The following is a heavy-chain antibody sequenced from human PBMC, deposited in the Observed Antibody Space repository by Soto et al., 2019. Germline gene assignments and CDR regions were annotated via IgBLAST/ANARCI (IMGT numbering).Heavy chain of an antibody. D-gene: IGHD6-25*01. CDR1: SGSISTGNW. CDR2: IYYTGAT. V-gene: IGHV4-4*02. J-gene: IGHJ4*02. Sequence: QVELQESGPRLVKSSGTLSLTCEVSSGSISTGNWWSWVRQPPGKGLEWIGEIYYTGATNYNPSLKSRVTMTIAQSKDQFSLLLTSATAADTAVYYCARVFSSGSGWMYYFDFWGQGILVSVSS. CDR3: ARVFSSGSGWMYYFDF.